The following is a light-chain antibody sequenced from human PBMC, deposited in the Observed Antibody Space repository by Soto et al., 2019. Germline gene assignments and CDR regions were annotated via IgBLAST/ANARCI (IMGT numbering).Light chain of an antibody. J-gene: IGKJ1*01. CDR2: GAS. CDR3: QQYGSSGT. Sequence: IGFTQFPSTLTQSPGERATLSCRASQSVSNSYLAWYQQKRGQAPRLLISGASNRSTGIPDRFSGSGSGTDFTLTSSRQQPEDLAVYYCQQYGSSGTFGQGTKVDIK. CDR1: QSVSNSY. V-gene: IGKV3-20*01.